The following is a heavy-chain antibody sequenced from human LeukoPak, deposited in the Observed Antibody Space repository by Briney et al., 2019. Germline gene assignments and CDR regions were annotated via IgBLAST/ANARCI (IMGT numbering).Heavy chain of an antibody. CDR3: AKDLSPDYGDTDYDY. V-gene: IGHV3-23*01. J-gene: IGHJ4*02. CDR2: ISGSGGTT. D-gene: IGHD4-17*01. Sequence: PGGSLRLSSAASGFTFSSYAMSGVRQAPGKGLVGFSAISGSGGTTYYSGSSKGRFTISRDNSKNTLYLQTNSLRAEDTAVYYCAKDLSPDYGDTDYDYWGQGTLVTVSS. CDR1: GFTFSSYA.